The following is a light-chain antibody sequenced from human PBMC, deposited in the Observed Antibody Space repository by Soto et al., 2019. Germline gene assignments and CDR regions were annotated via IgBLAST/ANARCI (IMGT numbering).Light chain of an antibody. CDR3: QQYGSSPLT. CDR2: GAS. Sequence: EIVLTQSPGTLSLSPGERATLSCMASQSFNSTYLAWYQQKPGQAPRLLIYGASSRATGIPDRFSGSGSGTDFTLTISRLDPEDFAVYYCQQYGSSPLTFGQGTKVDIK. V-gene: IGKV3-20*01. CDR1: QSFNSTY. J-gene: IGKJ1*01.